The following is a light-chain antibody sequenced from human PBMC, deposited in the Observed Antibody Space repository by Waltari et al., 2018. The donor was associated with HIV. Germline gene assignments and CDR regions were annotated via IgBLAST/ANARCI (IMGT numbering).Light chain of an antibody. J-gene: IGLJ3*02. CDR1: SSNIGAGSD. CDR3: QSYDSSLSGWV. CDR2: GST. Sequence: QSVLTQPPSVSGAPGQGVTISCTGGSSNIGAGSDVHWYPQFPGTAPKLLIYGSTNRQSGVPDRFSGSKSGTSASLAIVGLQAEDEADYYCQSYDSSLSGWVFGGGTKLTVL. V-gene: IGLV1-40*01.